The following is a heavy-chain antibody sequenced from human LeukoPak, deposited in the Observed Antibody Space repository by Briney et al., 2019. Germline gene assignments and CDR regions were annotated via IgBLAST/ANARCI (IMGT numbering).Heavy chain of an antibody. V-gene: IGHV3-21*01. Sequence: PGGSLRLSWPASGFTFSSYSMNWVRQPPGKGLGWVSSISSSSSYIYYADAVKGRFTISRDNAKNSLYLQMNSLRAEDTAVYYCSRGSSGYYYLGGYYFDYWGQGTLVTASS. CDR1: GFTFSSYS. CDR3: SRGSSGYYYLGGYYFDY. CDR2: ISSSSSYI. D-gene: IGHD3-22*01. J-gene: IGHJ4*02.